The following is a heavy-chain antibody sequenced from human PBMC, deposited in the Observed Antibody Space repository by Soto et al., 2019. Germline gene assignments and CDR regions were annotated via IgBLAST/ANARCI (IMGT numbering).Heavy chain of an antibody. V-gene: IGHV4-59*01. J-gene: IGHJ5*01. Sequence: QVQLQESGPGLVKPSETLSLTCTVSGGSISSYYWSWIRQPPGKGLEWIGFIFYSGSTSYNPSLQRRVTISMATSEYQFSLKLTSVTAADTAVYYCASMIGDPVLSFDSWGQGTLVAVSS. CDR2: IFYSGST. D-gene: IGHD3-10*02. CDR3: ASMIGDPVLSFDS. CDR1: GGSISSYY.